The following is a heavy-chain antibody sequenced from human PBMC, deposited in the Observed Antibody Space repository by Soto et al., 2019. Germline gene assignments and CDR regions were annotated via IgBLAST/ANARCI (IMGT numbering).Heavy chain of an antibody. CDR2: IYYSGST. D-gene: IGHD6-13*01. CDR1: GGSISSSSYY. Sequence: SETLSLTCTVSGGSISSSSYYWGWIRQPPGKGLEWIGSIYYSGSTYYNPSLKSRVTISVDTSKNQFSLKLSSVTAADTAVYYCARLANDAFDIWGQGTMVTVSS. V-gene: IGHV4-39*01. CDR3: ARLANDAFDI. J-gene: IGHJ3*02.